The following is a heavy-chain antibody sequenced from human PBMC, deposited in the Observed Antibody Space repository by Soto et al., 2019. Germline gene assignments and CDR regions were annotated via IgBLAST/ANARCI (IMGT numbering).Heavy chain of an antibody. CDR2: IWYDGSNK. D-gene: IGHD1-1*01. CDR3: ARDGKGTSDY. CDR1: GFTFNSYG. J-gene: IGHJ4*02. V-gene: IGHV3-33*01. Sequence: GGSLRLSCAASGFTFNSYGMHWVRQAPGKGLEWVAVIWYDGSNKYYADSVKGRFTISRDNSKNTLYLQMNSLRAEDTAVYYCARDGKGTSDYWGQGTLVTVSS.